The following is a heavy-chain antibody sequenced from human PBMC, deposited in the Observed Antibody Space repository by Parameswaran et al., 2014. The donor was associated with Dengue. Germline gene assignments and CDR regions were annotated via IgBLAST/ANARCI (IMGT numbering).Heavy chain of an antibody. J-gene: IGHJ4*02. CDR2: IDPSDSYT. CDR3: ARHDLGYSSGWYSGY. D-gene: IGHD6-19*01. V-gene: IGHV5-10-1*01. Sequence: VRQMPGKGLEWMGRIDPSDSYTNYSPSFQGHVTISGDKSISTAYLQWSSLRASDTAIYYCARHDLGYSSGWYSGYWGQGTLVTVSS.